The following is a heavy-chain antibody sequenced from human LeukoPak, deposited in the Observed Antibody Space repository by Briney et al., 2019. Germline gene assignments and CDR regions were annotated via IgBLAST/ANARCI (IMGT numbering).Heavy chain of an antibody. Sequence: GGSLRLSCAASGFTFSSYAVSCVRQAPGKGLEWVSAISGSGGSTFYADSVKGRFTISRDNSKNTLYLQMNSLRAEDTAVYYCAKDAHLYYDSSGYYSAGYYYYGMDVWGQGTTVTVSS. D-gene: IGHD3-22*01. CDR2: ISGSGGST. CDR3: AKDAHLYYDSSGYYSAGYYYYGMDV. V-gene: IGHV3-23*01. CDR1: GFTFSSYA. J-gene: IGHJ6*02.